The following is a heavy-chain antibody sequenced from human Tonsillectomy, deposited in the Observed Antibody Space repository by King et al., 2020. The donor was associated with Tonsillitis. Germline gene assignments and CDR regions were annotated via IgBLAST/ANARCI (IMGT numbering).Heavy chain of an antibody. J-gene: IGHJ5*02. Sequence: VQLVESGGGLVKPGGSLRLSCAASGFTFSNAWMSWVRQAPGKGLEWVGRIKSKTDGGTTDYAAPVKGRFTISRDDSKNTLYLQMNSLKTEDTAVYYCTTGGTWIQLWFDWFDPWGQGTLVTVSS. CDR1: GFTFSNAW. V-gene: IGHV3-15*01. CDR3: TTGGTWIQLWFDWFDP. D-gene: IGHD5-18*01. CDR2: IKSKTDGGTT.